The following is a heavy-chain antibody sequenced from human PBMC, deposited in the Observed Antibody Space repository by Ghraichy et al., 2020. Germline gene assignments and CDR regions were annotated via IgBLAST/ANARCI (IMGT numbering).Heavy chain of an antibody. Sequence: SGPTLVKPTQTLTLTCTFSGFSLSTSGVGVGWIRQPPGKVLEWLALIYWNDDKRYSPSLKSRLTITKDTSKNQVVLTMTNMDPVDTATYYCARHTWEWFGESNVPFDYWGQGTLVTVSS. J-gene: IGHJ4*02. CDR3: ARHTWEWFGESNVPFDY. V-gene: IGHV2-5*01. CDR2: IYWNDDK. D-gene: IGHD3-10*01. CDR1: GFSLSTSGVG.